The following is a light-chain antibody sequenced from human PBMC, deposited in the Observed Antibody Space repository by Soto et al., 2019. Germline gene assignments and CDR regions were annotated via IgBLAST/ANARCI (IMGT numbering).Light chain of an antibody. CDR3: TSYTSSNTHV. V-gene: IGLV2-14*01. Sequence: QSALTQPASVSGSAGQSITISCTGTSSDVGGYNYVSWCQQHPGKAPKLMIYEVNNRPSGVSNRFSGSKSGNTASLTISGLQAEDEADYYCTSYTSSNTHVFGTGTKVTVL. CDR2: EVN. J-gene: IGLJ1*01. CDR1: SSDVGGYNY.